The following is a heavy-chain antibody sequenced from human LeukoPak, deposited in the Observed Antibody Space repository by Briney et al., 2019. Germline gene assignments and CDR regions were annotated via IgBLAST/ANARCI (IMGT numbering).Heavy chain of an antibody. CDR2: IHHSGST. CDR3: AKQRGATPYYFDY. Sequence: SETLPLTCTVSGYSFNSGYYWGWIRQAPGKGLEWIGNIHHSGSTYCNPSLKSRVTISVDSSKNEFSLKLNSVTAADTAVYYCAKQRGATPYYFDYWGQGTLVTVSS. V-gene: IGHV4-38-2*02. J-gene: IGHJ4*02. D-gene: IGHD1-26*01. CDR1: GYSFNSGYY.